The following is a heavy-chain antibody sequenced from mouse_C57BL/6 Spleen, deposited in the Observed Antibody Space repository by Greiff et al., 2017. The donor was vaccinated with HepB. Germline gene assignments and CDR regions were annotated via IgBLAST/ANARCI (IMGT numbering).Heavy chain of an antibody. J-gene: IGHJ2*01. Sequence: EVQLQQSGPELVKPGASVKISCKASGYTFTDYYMNWVKQSHGKSLEWIGDINPNNGGTSYNQKFKGKATLTVDKSSSTAYMELRSLTSEDSAVYYCASQRREGFDYWGQGTTLPVSS. CDR1: GYTFTDYY. V-gene: IGHV1-26*01. CDR3: ASQRREGFDY. CDR2: INPNNGGT.